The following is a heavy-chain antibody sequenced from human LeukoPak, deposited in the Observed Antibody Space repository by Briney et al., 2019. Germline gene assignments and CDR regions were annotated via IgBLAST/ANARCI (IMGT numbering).Heavy chain of an antibody. V-gene: IGHV4-39*07. J-gene: IGHJ2*01. D-gene: IGHD6-6*01. Sequence: PSETLSLTCTVSGGSISSSSYYWGWIRQPPGKGLEWIGSIYDSGSTYYNPSLQSRVTISVDTSKNQFSLKLSSVTAADTAVYYCARGIAARPWCWYFDLWGRGTLVTVSS. CDR2: IYDSGST. CDR3: ARGIAARPWCWYFDL. CDR1: GGSISSSSYY.